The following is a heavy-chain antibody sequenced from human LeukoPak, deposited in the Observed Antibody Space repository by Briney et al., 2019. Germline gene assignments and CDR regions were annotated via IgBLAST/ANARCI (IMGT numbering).Heavy chain of an antibody. CDR1: GGSFSGYY. J-gene: IGHJ3*02. D-gene: IGHD6-13*01. CDR2: INHSGST. V-gene: IGHV4-34*01. CDR3: ARGAAATNDAFDI. Sequence: SETLSLTCAVYGGSFSGYYWSWIRQPPGKGLEWIGEINHSGSTNYNPSLKSRVTISVDTSKNQFSLKLSSVTAADTAVYYCARGAAATNDAFDIWGQGTMVTVSS.